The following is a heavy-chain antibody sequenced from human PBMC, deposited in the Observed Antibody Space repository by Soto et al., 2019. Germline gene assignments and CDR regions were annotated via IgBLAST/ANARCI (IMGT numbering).Heavy chain of an antibody. J-gene: IGHJ5*02. Sequence: QVQLQESGPGLVKPSQTLSLTCTVSGGSISSSDCSWSWIRQHPGQGLEWSGYIYYSGSAYYNPSLKRRVTISVATSKHPFSLKVTSVTAADTAVYYCAREVSPNSRGCYAVLVRWFAPWGQGTLVTVSS. CDR2: IYYSGSA. CDR3: AREVSPNSRGCYAVLVRWFAP. V-gene: IGHV4-31*03. CDR1: GGSISSSDCS. D-gene: IGHD6-19*01.